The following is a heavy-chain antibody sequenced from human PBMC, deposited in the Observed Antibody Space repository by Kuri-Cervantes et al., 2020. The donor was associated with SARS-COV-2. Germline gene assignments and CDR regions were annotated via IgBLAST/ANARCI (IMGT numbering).Heavy chain of an antibody. V-gene: IGHV4-4*07. CDR2: ICTSGST. CDR3: ASEQPSRYCSSTSCYT. CDR1: GGSISSYY. Sequence: GSLRLSCTVSGGSISSYYWSWIRQPPGKGLEWIGRICTSGSTNYNPSLKSRVTTSVDTSKNQFSLKLSSVTAADTAVYYCASEQPSRYCSSTSCYTWGQGTLVTVSS. D-gene: IGHD2-2*02. J-gene: IGHJ5*02.